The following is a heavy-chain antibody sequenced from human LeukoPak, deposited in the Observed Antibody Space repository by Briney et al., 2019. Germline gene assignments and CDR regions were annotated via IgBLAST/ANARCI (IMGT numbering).Heavy chain of an antibody. D-gene: IGHD6-25*01. Sequence: GGSLRLSCAASGFTVSSNYMSWVRQAPGKGLEWVSVIYSGGSTYYADSVKGRFTISRDNSKNTLYLQMNSLRAEDTAVYYCARDSRLYDAFDIWGQGTMVTVSS. CDR3: ARDSRLYDAFDI. V-gene: IGHV3-66*01. J-gene: IGHJ3*02. CDR2: IYSGGST. CDR1: GFTVSSNY.